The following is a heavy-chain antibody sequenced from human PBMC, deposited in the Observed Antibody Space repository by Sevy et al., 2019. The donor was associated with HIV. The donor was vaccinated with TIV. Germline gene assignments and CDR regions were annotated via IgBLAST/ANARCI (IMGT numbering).Heavy chain of an antibody. D-gene: IGHD3-10*01. CDR2: ISGSGGST. CDR1: GFTFSSYA. V-gene: IGHV3-23*01. CDR3: AKKGRFRELFA. Sequence: GGSLRLSCAASGFTFSSYAMSWVRQAPGKGLEWVSAISGSGGSTYYADSVKGRFTISRDNSKNTLYLQMNSLGAEDTAVYYCAKKGRFRELFAWGQGTLVTVSS. J-gene: IGHJ4*02.